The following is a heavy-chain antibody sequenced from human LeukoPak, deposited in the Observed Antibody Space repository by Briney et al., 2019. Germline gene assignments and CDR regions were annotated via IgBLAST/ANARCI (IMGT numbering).Heavy chain of an antibody. D-gene: IGHD3-10*01. Sequence: AGESLQISCEASGSSFTTYWIGWVRPQPGKGLELMGIIYPADSDARYSPSFQGQVTISAAKSISTAYLQWSSLKASDTAMYYCARSLPGTMLRGYGVDVWGQGTTVTVSS. J-gene: IGHJ6*02. CDR2: IYPADSDA. CDR3: ARSLPGTMLRGYGVDV. V-gene: IGHV5-51*01. CDR1: GSSFTTYW.